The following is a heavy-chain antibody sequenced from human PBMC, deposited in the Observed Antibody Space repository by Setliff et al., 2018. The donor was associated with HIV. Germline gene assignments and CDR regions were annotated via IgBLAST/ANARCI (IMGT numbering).Heavy chain of an antibody. V-gene: IGHV4-59*08. J-gene: IGHJ4*02. Sequence: LSLTCTVSGGSISSYYWSWIRQPPGKGLEWIGEIDHSGSTKYHASLKSRVTISVDTSKNQFSLKVSSVTAADTAVYYCARRGSYSSPETLWVQGTLVTVSS. CDR3: ARRGSYSSPETL. CDR1: GGSISSYY. CDR2: IDHSGST. D-gene: IGHD1-26*01.